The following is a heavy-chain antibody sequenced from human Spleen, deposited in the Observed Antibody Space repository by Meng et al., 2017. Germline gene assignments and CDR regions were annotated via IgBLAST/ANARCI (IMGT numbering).Heavy chain of an antibody. J-gene: IGHJ2*01. V-gene: IGHV3-30*01. Sequence: QVVLVGSGGGVVQPWGPLRLSCAASGFTFNTYAMHWVRQAPGKGLVWVSLISFDGAQIYYSDSVRGRFTISRDNSKNTLYLQMNSLRAEDTAVYYCARDKPPNDVWGRGTLVTVSS. CDR1: GFTFNTYA. CDR2: ISFDGAQI. CDR3: ARDKPPNDV.